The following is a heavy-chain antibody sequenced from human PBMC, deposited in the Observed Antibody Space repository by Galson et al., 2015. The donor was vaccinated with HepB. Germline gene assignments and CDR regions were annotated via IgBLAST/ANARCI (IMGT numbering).Heavy chain of an antibody. CDR2: ISYDGSNK. CDR1: GFTFSSYA. Sequence: SLRLSCAASGFTFSSYAMHWVRQAPGKGLEWVAVISYDGSNKYYADSVKGRFTISRDNSKNTLYLQMNSLRAEDTAVYYCARDNYDSSGYYYFDYWGQGTLVTVSS. V-gene: IGHV3-30*04. J-gene: IGHJ4*02. D-gene: IGHD3-22*01. CDR3: ARDNYDSSGYYYFDY.